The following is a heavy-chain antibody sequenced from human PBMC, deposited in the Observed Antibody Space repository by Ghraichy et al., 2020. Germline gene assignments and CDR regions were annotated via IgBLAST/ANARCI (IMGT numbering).Heavy chain of an antibody. V-gene: IGHV3-30*03. CDR1: GISFSNYD. CDR3: TRTNLAVADYFDH. D-gene: IGHD6-19*01. Sequence: LSLTCVASGISFSNYDMYWVRQAPGRGLEWVAAISYDGAKTHSRDSVKGRFTVSRDNSQNALYLQMNSLKAEDSALYYCTRTNLAVADYFDHWGQGTLVTVSS. J-gene: IGHJ4*02. CDR2: ISYDGAKT.